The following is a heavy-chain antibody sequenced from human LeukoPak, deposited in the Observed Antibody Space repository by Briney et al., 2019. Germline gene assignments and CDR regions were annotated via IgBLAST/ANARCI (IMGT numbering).Heavy chain of an antibody. V-gene: IGHV4-59*01. Sequence: SETLSLTCTVSGVSISSYYWSWIRQPPGKGLEWIGYVYYSGSTNYNPSLKSRVTISLDTSKNQFSLKLSSVTAADTAVYYCARGGTVTNFGYWGQGTLVTVSS. J-gene: IGHJ4*02. CDR1: GVSISSYY. D-gene: IGHD4-17*01. CDR2: VYYSGST. CDR3: ARGGTVTNFGY.